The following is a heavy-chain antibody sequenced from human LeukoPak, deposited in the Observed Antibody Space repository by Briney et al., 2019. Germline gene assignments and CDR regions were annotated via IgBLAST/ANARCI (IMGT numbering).Heavy chain of an antibody. Sequence: PSETLSLTCAVYGGSFSGYYWSWIRQPPGKGLEWIGEINHSGSTNYNPSLKSRVTISVDTSKNQFSLKLSSVTAADTAVYYCARDLYSGYDNWFDPWGQGTLVTVSS. CDR1: GGSFSGYY. D-gene: IGHD5-12*01. CDR3: ARDLYSGYDNWFDP. CDR2: INHSGST. J-gene: IGHJ5*02. V-gene: IGHV4-34*01.